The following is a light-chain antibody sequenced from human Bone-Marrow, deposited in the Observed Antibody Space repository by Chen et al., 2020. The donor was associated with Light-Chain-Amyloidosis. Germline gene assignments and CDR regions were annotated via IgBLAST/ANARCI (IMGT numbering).Light chain of an antibody. CDR3: QSYQGSGQGV. V-gene: IGLV6-57*01. J-gene: IGLJ3*02. CDR1: SGSIATNY. CDR2: EDD. Sequence: NFMLPQPHSVSESPGKTVIISCTRSSGSIATNYVQWYQQRPGSSPTTVIYEDDQRPSGVPDLFSGAIDRPSNSASLTRSGLKTEDEADYYCQSYQGSGQGVVGGGTKLTVL.